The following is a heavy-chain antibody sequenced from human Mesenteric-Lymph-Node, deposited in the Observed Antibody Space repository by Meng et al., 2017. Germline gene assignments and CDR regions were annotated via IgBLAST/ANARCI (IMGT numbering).Heavy chain of an antibody. CDR3: ARWGPESGGNYPDAFDI. J-gene: IGHJ3*02. Sequence: SETLSLTCTVSGGSVSSGSYYWSWIRQPPGKGLEWIGYIYYSGSTNYNPSLKSRVTISVDTSKNQFSLKLSSVTTPDTAVYYCARWGPESGGNYPDAFDIWGQGTVVTVSS. CDR2: IYYSGST. V-gene: IGHV4-61*01. D-gene: IGHD2-15*01. CDR1: GGSVSSGSYY.